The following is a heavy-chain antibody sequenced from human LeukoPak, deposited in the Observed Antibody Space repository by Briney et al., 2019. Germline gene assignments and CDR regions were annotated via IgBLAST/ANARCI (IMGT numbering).Heavy chain of an antibody. Sequence: GGSLRLSCAASGFTFSDHYMDWVRQAPGKGLEWVGRTRNKANSYTTEYAASVKGRFTISRDDSKNSLYLQMNSLKTEDTAVYYCASSAYCYDSSGYYYNWGQGTLVTVSS. J-gene: IGHJ4*02. CDR2: TRNKANSYTT. V-gene: IGHV3-72*01. CDR1: GFTFSDHY. D-gene: IGHD3-22*01. CDR3: ASSAYCYDSSGYYYN.